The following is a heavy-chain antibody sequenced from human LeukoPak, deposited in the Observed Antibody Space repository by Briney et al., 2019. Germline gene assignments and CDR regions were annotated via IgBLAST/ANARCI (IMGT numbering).Heavy chain of an antibody. V-gene: IGHV3-30*02. CDR3: ARVVSDYGDYGIYYYYYMDV. Sequence: PGGSLRLSCAASGFTFSSYGMHWVRQAPGKGLDWVAFIHHDGSNKYYADSVRGRFTISRDNSKNSLYLQMNSLRAEDTAVYYCARVVSDYGDYGIYYYYYMDVWGKGTTVTVSS. CDR2: IHHDGSNK. CDR1: GFTFSSYG. D-gene: IGHD4-17*01. J-gene: IGHJ6*03.